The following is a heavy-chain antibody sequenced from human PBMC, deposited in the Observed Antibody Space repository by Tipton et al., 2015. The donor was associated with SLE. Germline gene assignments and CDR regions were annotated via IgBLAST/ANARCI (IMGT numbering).Heavy chain of an antibody. D-gene: IGHD1-26*01. CDR2: IYSTGST. CDR3: ARFHLKSYYEFDS. Sequence: TLSLTCTVSGVSINSHYWSWIRQPPGKGLEWIGYIYSTGSTNYNPSLKSRVTISLDTSKKQFSLNLRFVTAADTAVYYCARFHLKSYYEFDSWGQGTLVTVSS. J-gene: IGHJ5*01. CDR1: GVSINSHY. V-gene: IGHV4-59*11.